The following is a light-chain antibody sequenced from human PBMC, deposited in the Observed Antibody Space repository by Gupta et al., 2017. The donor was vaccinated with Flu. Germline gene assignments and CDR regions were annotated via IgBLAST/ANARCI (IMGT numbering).Light chain of an antibody. CDR1: ETISNY. V-gene: IGKV1-39*01. CDR2: SAS. CDR3: QQGVTTPFT. Sequence: PSALSASLGDRVTIACRADETISNYLRWYKQKPGKAPRLLISSASHLESGVPSRFRGSGSGTNFSLTIDRLQPDDFATYYCQQGVTTPFTFGRGTNVHIQ. J-gene: IGKJ3*01.